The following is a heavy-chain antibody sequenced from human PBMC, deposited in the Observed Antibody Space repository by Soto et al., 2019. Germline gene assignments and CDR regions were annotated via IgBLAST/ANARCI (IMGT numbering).Heavy chain of an antibody. Sequence: PGESLKISCKGSGYSFTNYWIGWVRQMPGKGLEWMGIINPADSDTRYSPSFQGQVTVSVDKSISTAYLQRGSLKASDTAMYYCVGPDSTGYYSHWGQGTPVTVSS. V-gene: IGHV5-51*01. D-gene: IGHD3-9*01. CDR2: INPADSDT. CDR1: GYSFTNYW. J-gene: IGHJ4*02. CDR3: VGPDSTGYYSH.